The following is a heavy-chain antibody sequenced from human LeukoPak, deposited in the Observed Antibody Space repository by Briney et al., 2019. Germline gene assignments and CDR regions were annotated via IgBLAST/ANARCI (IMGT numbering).Heavy chain of an antibody. CDR3: ARGYSSSWYGPND. J-gene: IGHJ4*02. V-gene: IGHV3-23*01. CDR1: GITLSNYG. CDR2: ISGSGGGT. Sequence: GGSLRLSCVVSGITLSNYGMSWVRQAPGKGLEWVSGISGSGGGTNYADSVKGRFTISRDNSKNTLYLQMNSLRAEDTAVYYCARGYSSSWYGPNDWGQGTLVTVSS. D-gene: IGHD6-13*01.